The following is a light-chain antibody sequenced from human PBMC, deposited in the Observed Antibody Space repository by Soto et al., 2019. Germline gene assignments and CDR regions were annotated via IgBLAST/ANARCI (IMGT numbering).Light chain of an antibody. CDR3: QSYDTSLRDYV. J-gene: IGLJ1*01. Sequence: QSALTQPPSVSGAPGQRVTTSCTGSSSNIGAYYDVHWYQQVPGTAPKLLIFSNTNRPSGVPDRFSGSKSGTSASLAITGLQAEDEADYYCQSYDTSLRDYVFGTGTKVTVL. V-gene: IGLV1-40*01. CDR1: SSNIGAYYD. CDR2: SNT.